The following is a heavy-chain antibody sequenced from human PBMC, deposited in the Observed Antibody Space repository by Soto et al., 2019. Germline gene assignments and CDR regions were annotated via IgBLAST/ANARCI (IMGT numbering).Heavy chain of an antibody. CDR2: IRANDESI. CDR1: VFDCRSYG. CDR3: ARETLRDAIDI. J-gene: IGHJ3*02. V-gene: IGHV3-48*03. Sequence: WGALRLSCVASVFDCRSYGMNWCRQAPGKGLEWVSNIRANDESIYYADSVKGRVSVSRGNAKNSLFLEMHSLRVDDTAVYYCARETLRDAIDIWGQVTMVTVSS.